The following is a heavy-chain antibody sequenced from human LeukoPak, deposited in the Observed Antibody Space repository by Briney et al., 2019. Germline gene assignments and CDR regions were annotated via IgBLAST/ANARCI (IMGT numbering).Heavy chain of an antibody. CDR1: GYTFTGYY. Sequence: ASVKVSCKASGYTFTGYYMHWVRQAPGQGLEWMGRINPNSGGTNYAQKLQGRVTMTTDTSTSTAYMELRSLRSDDTAVYYCARDLRKGSGPPTLNWFDPWGQGTLVTVSS. D-gene: IGHD1-1*01. J-gene: IGHJ5*02. CDR3: ARDLRKGSGPPTLNWFDP. V-gene: IGHV1-2*06. CDR2: INPNSGGT.